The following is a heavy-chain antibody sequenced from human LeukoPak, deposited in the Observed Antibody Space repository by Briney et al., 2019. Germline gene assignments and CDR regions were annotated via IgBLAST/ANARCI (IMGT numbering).Heavy chain of an antibody. V-gene: IGHV3-23*01. D-gene: IGHD2-15*01. Sequence: PGGSLRLSCAASGFTFNTYAMSWVRQAPGKRLEWVSAISASDPGTYYADSVKGRFTISRDNSKNTLFLQMNSLRAEDTAVYYCAEAPAASCIGSNCYHFDWWGQGTLVTVSS. CDR2: ISASDPGT. CDR3: AEAPAASCIGSNCYHFDW. CDR1: GFTFNTYA. J-gene: IGHJ4*02.